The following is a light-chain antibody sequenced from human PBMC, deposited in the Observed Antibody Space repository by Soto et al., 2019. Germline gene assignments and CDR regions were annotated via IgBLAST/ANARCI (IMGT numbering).Light chain of an antibody. J-gene: IGKJ1*01. Sequence: DIQMTQSPSTLSASVGDRVTVTCWASQSVGTWLAWYQQKPGRAPNLLIYDASTLASAVPSRFSGSGSGTEFTLTISSLQSDDFATYYCQHYNSFSPWAFGQGTKVDIK. CDR1: QSVGTW. V-gene: IGKV1-5*01. CDR2: DAS. CDR3: QHYNSFSPWA.